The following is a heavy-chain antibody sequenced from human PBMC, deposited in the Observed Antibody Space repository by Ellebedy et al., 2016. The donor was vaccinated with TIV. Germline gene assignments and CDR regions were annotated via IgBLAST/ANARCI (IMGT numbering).Heavy chain of an antibody. CDR3: ARDSVRIAVAGTYWKRGLLDY. Sequence: PGGSLRLSCAASGFTFSSYGMHRVRQAPGKGLEWVAVIWYDGSNKYYADSVKGRFTISRDNSKNTLYLQMNSLRAEDTAVYYCARDSVRIAVAGTYWKRGLLDYWGQGTLVTVSS. V-gene: IGHV3-33*08. D-gene: IGHD6-19*01. CDR2: IWYDGSNK. CDR1: GFTFSSYG. J-gene: IGHJ4*02.